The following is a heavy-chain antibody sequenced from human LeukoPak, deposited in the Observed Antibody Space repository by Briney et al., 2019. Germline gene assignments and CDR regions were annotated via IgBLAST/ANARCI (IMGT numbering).Heavy chain of an antibody. CDR2: IRKQSDGGTA. J-gene: IGHJ4*02. D-gene: IGHD3-10*01. Sequence: GGSLRLSCAASGFTVNQAWMSWVRQAPGKGLEWVGRIRKQSDGGTADSAAPVKGRFTISRDDSKNMVYLQMSSLRPEDTALYYCTTPLGPGELSGFDHWGQGTLVTVAS. CDR1: GFTVNQAW. V-gene: IGHV3-15*01. CDR3: TTPLGPGELSGFDH.